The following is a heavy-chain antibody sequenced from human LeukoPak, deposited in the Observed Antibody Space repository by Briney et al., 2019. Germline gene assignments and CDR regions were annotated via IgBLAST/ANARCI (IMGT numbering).Heavy chain of an antibody. J-gene: IGHJ6*03. CDR2: TYYSGST. CDR3: ARDHPGYCSGGTCSSGFYYYLDV. CDR1: GGSINNYY. Sequence: PSETLSLTCIVSGGSINNYYWSWIRQSPGKGLEWIGYTYYSGSTKYNPSLKSRITISVDTSKNQFSLKLSSVTAADTAVYYCARDHPGYCSGGTCSSGFYYYLDVWGKGTTVTVSS. V-gene: IGHV4-59*01. D-gene: IGHD2-15*01.